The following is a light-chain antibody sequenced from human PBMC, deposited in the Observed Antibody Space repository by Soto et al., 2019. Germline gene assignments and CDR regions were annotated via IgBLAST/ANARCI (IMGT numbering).Light chain of an antibody. Sequence: DIQMTQSPSTLSASVGDRVTITCRASQSINNWLAWYQQKPGKAPKLLIYKASSLESGVPSRFSGSGSGTEFTLTISSLQPDDFATYYCQQYNSYSGTFGQGTKVEI. CDR1: QSINNW. CDR3: QQYNSYSGT. J-gene: IGKJ1*01. V-gene: IGKV1-5*03. CDR2: KAS.